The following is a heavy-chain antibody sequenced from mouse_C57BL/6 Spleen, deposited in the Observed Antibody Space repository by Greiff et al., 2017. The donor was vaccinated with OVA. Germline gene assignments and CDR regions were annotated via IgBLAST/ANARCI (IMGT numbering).Heavy chain of an antibody. CDR3: AEDSSGSWCAY. CDR2: IYPGDGDT. Sequence: QVQLQQSGPELVKPGASVKISCKASGYAFSSSWMNWVKQRPGKGLEWIGRIYPGDGDTNYNGKFKGKATLTADKSSSTAYMQLSSLTSEDSAVYFCAEDSSGSWCAYWGQGTLVTVSA. J-gene: IGHJ3*01. CDR1: GYAFSSSW. V-gene: IGHV1-82*01. D-gene: IGHD3-2*02.